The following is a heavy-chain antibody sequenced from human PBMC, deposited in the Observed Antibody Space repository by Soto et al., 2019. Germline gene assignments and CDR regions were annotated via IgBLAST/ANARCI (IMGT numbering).Heavy chain of an antibody. J-gene: IGHJ5*02. CDR3: ARGWAHLDP. CDR2: ISGSGGST. V-gene: IGHV3-23*01. Sequence: GGSLRLSCAASGFTFSSYAMSWVRQAPGKGLEWVSAISGSGGSTYYADSVKGRFTISRDNARNSLYLQMNSLRDEDTAVYFCARGWAHLDPWGQGTLVTVSS. CDR1: GFTFSSYA. D-gene: IGHD3-16*01.